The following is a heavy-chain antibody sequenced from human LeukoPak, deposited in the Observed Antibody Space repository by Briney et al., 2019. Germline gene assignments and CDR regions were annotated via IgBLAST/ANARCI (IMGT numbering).Heavy chain of an antibody. Sequence: GWSLRLSCAASGFTVSSNYMSWVRQAPGKGLEWVSVIHSGGSTYYADSVKGRFTISRDNSKNTLYLQMNSLRAEDTAVYYCARIDYGGNSGTRTYYYYGMDVWGQGTTVTVSS. V-gene: IGHV3-66*01. CDR2: IHSGGST. D-gene: IGHD4-23*01. J-gene: IGHJ6*02. CDR1: GFTVSSNY. CDR3: ARIDYGGNSGTRTYYYYGMDV.